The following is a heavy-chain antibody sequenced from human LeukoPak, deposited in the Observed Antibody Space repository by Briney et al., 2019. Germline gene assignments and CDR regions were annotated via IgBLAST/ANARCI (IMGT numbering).Heavy chain of an antibody. CDR2: IYYSGST. V-gene: IGHV4-39*07. Sequence: PSETLSLTFTVSGGSISSSSYYWGWIRQPPGKGLEWIGSIYYSGSTYYDPSLKSRVTISVDTSKNQFSLKLSSVTAADTAVYYCARDTIQLWSFDYWGQGTLVTVSS. CDR3: ARDTIQLWSFDY. J-gene: IGHJ4*02. D-gene: IGHD5-18*01. CDR1: GGSISSSSYY.